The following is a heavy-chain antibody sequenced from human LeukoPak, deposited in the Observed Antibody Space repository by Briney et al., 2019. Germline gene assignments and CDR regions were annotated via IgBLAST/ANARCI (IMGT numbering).Heavy chain of an antibody. CDR2: INEDGSDK. Sequence: GGSLRLSCAASGFTFTNFAMTWVRQAPGKGLEWVAHINEDGSDKYYVDSVTGRFSISRDNTKNSLYLQMSSLRAEDTAVYYCATWSNAWEFDYWGQGTLVSVSS. J-gene: IGHJ4*02. CDR1: GFTFTNFA. D-gene: IGHD1-26*01. V-gene: IGHV3-7*05. CDR3: ATWSNAWEFDY.